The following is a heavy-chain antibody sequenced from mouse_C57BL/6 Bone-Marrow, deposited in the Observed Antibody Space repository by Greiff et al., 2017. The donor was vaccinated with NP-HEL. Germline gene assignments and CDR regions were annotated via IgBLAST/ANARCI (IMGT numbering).Heavy chain of an antibody. CDR1: GFTFSDYG. CDR2: ISTLAYSI. J-gene: IGHJ2*01. CDR3: ARTGYYYGSSYGWYFDY. V-gene: IGHV5-15*01. Sequence: EVKLVESGGGLVQPGGSLKLSCAASGFTFSDYGMAWVRQAPRKGPEWVAFISTLAYSIYYADTVTGRFTISRENAKNTLYLEMSSLRSEDTAMYYCARTGYYYGSSYGWYFDYWGQGTTLTVSS. D-gene: IGHD1-1*01.